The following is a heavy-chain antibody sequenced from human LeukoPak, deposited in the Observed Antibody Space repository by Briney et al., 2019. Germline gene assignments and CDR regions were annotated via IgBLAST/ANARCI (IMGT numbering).Heavy chain of an antibody. CDR1: GGSFSDYY. V-gene: IGHV4-34*01. Sequence: PSVTLSLTCAVYGGSFSDYYWSWIRQPPGKGLEWIGEINHGGSANFNPSLKSRVTISVDTSKNQFSLKLSSVTAADTAVYYCARVFGYFVAFDIWGQGTMVTVSS. CDR3: ARVFGYFVAFDI. D-gene: IGHD3-3*01. CDR2: INHGGSA. J-gene: IGHJ3*02.